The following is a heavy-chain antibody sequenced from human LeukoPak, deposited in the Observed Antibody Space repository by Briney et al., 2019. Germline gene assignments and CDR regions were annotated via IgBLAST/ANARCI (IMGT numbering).Heavy chain of an antibody. J-gene: IGHJ4*02. CDR1: GFTFSDYY. Sequence: PGGSLRLSCAASGFTFSDYYMSWIRQAPGKGLEWVSYISSSSSYTNYADSVKGRFTISRDNAKNSLYLQMNSLRAEDTAVYYCARVITVPRYCSSTSCLESYFDYWGQGTLVTVSS. CDR2: ISSSSSYT. V-gene: IGHV3-11*06. CDR3: ARVITVPRYCSSTSCLESYFDY. D-gene: IGHD2-2*01.